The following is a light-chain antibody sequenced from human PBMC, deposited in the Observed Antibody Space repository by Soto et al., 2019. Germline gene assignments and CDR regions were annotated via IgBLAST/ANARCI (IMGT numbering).Light chain of an antibody. CDR3: QQYYSNPQT. V-gene: IGKV4-1*01. CDR2: WAS. CDR1: QSVLYSSNNKNY. J-gene: IGKJ1*01. Sequence: DIVMTQSPDSLGVSLGERATISCKSSQSVLYSSNNKNYLAWYQQKPGQSPKLIIYWASIRETGVPDRFSGGGSGTDFTLDISSLQAEDVAVYYCQQYYSNPQTFGQGTKVDIK.